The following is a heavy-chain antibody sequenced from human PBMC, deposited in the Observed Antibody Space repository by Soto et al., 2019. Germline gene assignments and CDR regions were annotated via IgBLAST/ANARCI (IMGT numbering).Heavy chain of an antibody. CDR1: GFTFSSYW. D-gene: IGHD3-3*01. J-gene: IGHJ3*02. CDR2: INSDGSST. V-gene: IGHV3-74*01. CDR3: ARVWSDADAFDI. Sequence: PGGSLRLSCAASGFTFSSYWMHWVRQAPGKGLVWVSRINSDGSSTSYADSVKGRFTISRDNAKNTLYLQMNSLRAEDTAVYYCARVWSDADAFDIWGQGTMVTVSS.